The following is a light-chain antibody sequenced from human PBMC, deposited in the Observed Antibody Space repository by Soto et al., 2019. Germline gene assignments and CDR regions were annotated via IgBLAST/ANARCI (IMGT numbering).Light chain of an antibody. CDR1: QALSSY. CDR2: AAS. CDR3: QHYNSYSEA. V-gene: IGKV1-5*01. J-gene: IGKJ1*01. Sequence: QRTQYPSTLSAAVGDRVTITCRASQALSSYLAWYQQKPGKAPKLLIYAASTLQSGVPSRFSGSGSGTDFTLTISSLQPDDFATYYCQHYNSYSEAFGQRTKVAIK.